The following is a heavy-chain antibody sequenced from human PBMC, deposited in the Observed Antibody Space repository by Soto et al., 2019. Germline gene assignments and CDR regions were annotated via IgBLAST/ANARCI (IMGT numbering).Heavy chain of an antibody. CDR2: IYYSGST. D-gene: IGHD5-18*01. CDR1: GCSISSGGYY. Sequence: SETLSLTSTVSGCSISSGGYYWSWIRQHPGKGLEWIGYIYYSGSTYYNPSLKSRVTISVDTSKNQFSLKLSSVTAADTGIYYCAADRGYSYGYFVFWGQGALVTV. CDR3: AADRGYSYGYFVF. V-gene: IGHV4-31*03. J-gene: IGHJ4*02.